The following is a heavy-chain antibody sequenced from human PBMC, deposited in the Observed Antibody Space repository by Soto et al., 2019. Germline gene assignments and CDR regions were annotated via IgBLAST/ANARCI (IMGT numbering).Heavy chain of an antibody. CDR3: ASRDGYKFDY. Sequence: SETLSLTCTVSGGSISSYYWGWFRQPPGKGLEWIGYIYYSGSTNYNPSLKGRVTISVDTSKNQFSLKLSSVTAADTAVYYCASRDGYKFDYWGQGTLVTVSS. V-gene: IGHV4-59*08. D-gene: IGHD5-12*01. CDR2: IYYSGST. J-gene: IGHJ4*02. CDR1: GGSISSYY.